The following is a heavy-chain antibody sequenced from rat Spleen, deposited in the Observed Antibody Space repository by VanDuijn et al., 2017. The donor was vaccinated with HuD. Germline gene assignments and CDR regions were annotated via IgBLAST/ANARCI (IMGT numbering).Heavy chain of an antibody. CDR3: TRDRDSGPFDY. V-gene: IGHV2S12*01. CDR1: GFSLNSNG. CDR2: ISSGGNS. Sequence: QVQLKESGPGLVQPSQTLSLTCTVSGFSLNSNGVSWVRQPPGKGLEWISAISSGGNSYYNSALKSRLSISRDTSKSQVFLKMNSLQTDDTGTYYCTRDRDSGPFDYWGQGVMVTVSS. D-gene: IGHD1-1*01. J-gene: IGHJ2*01.